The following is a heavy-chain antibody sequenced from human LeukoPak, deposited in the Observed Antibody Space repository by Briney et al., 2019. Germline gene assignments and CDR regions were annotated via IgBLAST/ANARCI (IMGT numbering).Heavy chain of an antibody. V-gene: IGHV3-30*04. CDR3: ARGHRFLEWLGDY. Sequence: GGSLRLSCAASGFTFNTYAMHWVRQTPGKGLGWVAVISYDAAIKYYADSVKGRFTISRDNSKNTLYLQMNSLRAEDTAVYYCARGHRFLEWLGDYWGQGTLVTVSP. CDR2: ISYDAAIK. J-gene: IGHJ4*02. CDR1: GFTFNTYA. D-gene: IGHD3-3*01.